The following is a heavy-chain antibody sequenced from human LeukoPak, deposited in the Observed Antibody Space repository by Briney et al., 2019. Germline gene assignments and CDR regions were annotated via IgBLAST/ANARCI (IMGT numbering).Heavy chain of an antibody. CDR1: GGTFSSYA. V-gene: IGHV1-69*05. D-gene: IGHD1-26*01. CDR2: IIPIFGTA. J-gene: IGHJ3*02. Sequence: SVKVSCKASGGTFSSYAISWARQAPGQGLEWMGGIIPIFGTANYAQKFQGRVTITTDESTSTAYMELSSLRSEDTAVYYCARERTGGATGAFDIWGQGTMVTVSS. CDR3: ARERTGGATGAFDI.